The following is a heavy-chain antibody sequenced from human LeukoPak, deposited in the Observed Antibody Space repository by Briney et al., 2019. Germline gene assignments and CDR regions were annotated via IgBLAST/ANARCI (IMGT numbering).Heavy chain of an antibody. CDR3: ARAGSYYNYWFDP. CDR2: ISSSGSTI. D-gene: IGHD3-10*01. Sequence: PGGSLRLSCAASGFTFSDYYMSWIRQAPGKGLEWVSYISSSGSTIYYAGSVKGRFTISRDNAKNSLYLQMNSLRAEDTAVYYCARAGSYYNYWFDPWGQGTLVTVSS. CDR1: GFTFSDYY. V-gene: IGHV3-11*01. J-gene: IGHJ5*02.